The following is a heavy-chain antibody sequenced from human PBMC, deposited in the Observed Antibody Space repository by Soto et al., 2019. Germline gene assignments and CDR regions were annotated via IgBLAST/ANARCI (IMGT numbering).Heavy chain of an antibody. J-gene: IGHJ5*02. CDR3: ARTYYDFWSGYWRWFDP. CDR2: IYYSGST. V-gene: IGHV4-59*01. CDR1: GGYLSGYY. D-gene: IGHD3-3*01. Sequence: SETLSLTCTVSGGYLSGYYLSWIRQHPGKGLEWIGYIYYSGSTNYNPSLKSRVTISIDTSKNQFSLKLSSVTAADTAVYYCARTYYDFWSGYWRWFDPWGQGTLVTVSS.